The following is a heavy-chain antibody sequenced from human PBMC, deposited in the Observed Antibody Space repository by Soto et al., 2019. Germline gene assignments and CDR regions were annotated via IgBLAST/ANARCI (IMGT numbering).Heavy chain of an antibody. CDR1: GGSINGGDYH. V-gene: IGHV4-30-4*01. D-gene: IGHD3-16*02. Sequence: QVQLQESGPGLVKPSQTLSLTCTVSGGSINGGDYHWTWIRQTPGKGLEWIGAIYYSGSTYYNPSLKSRIRISVDTSKNQFSLKLSSVTAADTAVYYSARDYRSPSGGMDVWGQATTVTVSS. CDR3: ARDYRSPSGGMDV. CDR2: IYYSGST. J-gene: IGHJ6*02.